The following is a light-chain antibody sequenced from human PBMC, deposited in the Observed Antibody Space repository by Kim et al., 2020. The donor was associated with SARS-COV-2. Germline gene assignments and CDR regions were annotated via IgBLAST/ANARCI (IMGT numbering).Light chain of an antibody. CDR3: NSRDSSGNHVL. CDR1: SLRSYY. CDR2: GKN. V-gene: IGLV3-19*01. Sequence: SSELTQDPAVSVALRQTVRITCQGDSLRSYYASWYQQKPGQAPVLVIYGKNNRPSGIPDRFSGSSSGNTASLTITGAQAEDEADYFCNSRDSSGNHVLFGGGTQLTVL. J-gene: IGLJ2*01.